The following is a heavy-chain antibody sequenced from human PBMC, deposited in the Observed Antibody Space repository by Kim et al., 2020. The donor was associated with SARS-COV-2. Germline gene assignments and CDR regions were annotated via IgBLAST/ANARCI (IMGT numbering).Heavy chain of an antibody. J-gene: IGHJ4*02. V-gene: IGHV3-30*02. Sequence: YADSVKGRFTISRDDSKNTLYLKMNSLRAEDTAVYYCAKDRTVKPYYFYYWGQGTLVTVSS. CDR3: AKDRTVKPYYFYY. D-gene: IGHD4-17*01.